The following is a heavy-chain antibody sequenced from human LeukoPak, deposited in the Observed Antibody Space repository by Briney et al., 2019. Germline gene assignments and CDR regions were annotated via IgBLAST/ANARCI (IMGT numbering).Heavy chain of an antibody. CDR3: ARGLTSAYDFNWFDS. CDR2: INTSGST. J-gene: IGHJ5*01. Sequence: SEALSLTCTVSGGSISSHYWAWIRQSAGKGLEWIGRINTSGSTRYSPSLNSRVTMSVDTSKNQISLNLISVTAADTAVYYCARGLTSAYDFNWFDSWGQGTLVTVSS. CDR1: GGSISSHY. V-gene: IGHV4-4*07. D-gene: IGHD2/OR15-2a*01.